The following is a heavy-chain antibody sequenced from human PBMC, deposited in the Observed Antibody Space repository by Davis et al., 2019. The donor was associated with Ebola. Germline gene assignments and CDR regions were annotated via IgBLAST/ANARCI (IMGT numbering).Heavy chain of an antibody. CDR3: ANAVAGHYYYYYGMDV. CDR2: ISSNGGST. D-gene: IGHD6-19*01. CDR1: GFTFSSYA. Sequence: PGGSLRLSCSASGFTFSSYAMHWVRQAPGKGLEYVSAISSNGGSTYYADSVKGRFTISRDNSKNTLYLQMNSLRAEDTAVYYCANAVAGHYYYYYGMDVWGQGTTVTVSS. J-gene: IGHJ6*02. V-gene: IGHV3-64*04.